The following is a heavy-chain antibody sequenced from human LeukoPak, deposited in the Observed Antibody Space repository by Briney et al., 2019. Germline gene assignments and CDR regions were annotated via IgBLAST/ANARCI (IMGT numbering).Heavy chain of an antibody. J-gene: IGHJ5*02. CDR2: ITSSGGST. CDR3: AKCQGSSISCRSLLDP. V-gene: IGHV3-23*01. CDR1: GFTFSSYA. Sequence: GGSLRLSCAASGFTFSSYAMSWVRQAPGKGLEWVSSITSSGGSTYYVGSVKGQFTISRDNSKNTVYLQMNSLRAEDTAVYYCAKCQGSSISCRSLLDPWGQGTLVTVSS. D-gene: IGHD2-2*01.